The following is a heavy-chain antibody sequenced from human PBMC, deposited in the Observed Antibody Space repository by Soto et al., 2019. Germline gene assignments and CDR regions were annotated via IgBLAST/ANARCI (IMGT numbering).Heavy chain of an antibody. V-gene: IGHV3-48*03. Sequence: GGSLRLSCAASGFTFSSYEMNWVRQAPGKGLEWISYIRHSAHIYYADAVKGRFTIYRDNAKNSVYLQMNSLRVEDTAVYYCAKERGPEVSATIVGDVWGQGILVTVSS. CDR3: AKERGPEVSATIVGDV. CDR2: IRHSAHI. CDR1: GFTFSSYE. J-gene: IGHJ3*01. D-gene: IGHD2-21*01.